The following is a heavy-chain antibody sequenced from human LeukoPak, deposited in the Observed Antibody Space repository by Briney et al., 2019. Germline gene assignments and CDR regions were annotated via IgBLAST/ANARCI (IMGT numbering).Heavy chain of an antibody. CDR2: IKSRADGGTP. CDR3: ATQGLLDAFDI. V-gene: IGHV3-15*01. J-gene: IGHJ3*02. Sequence: GGSLRLSCAASGFTFSDAWMIWVRQAPGKGLEWVGRIKSRADGGTPDHAAPVTGRFTISRDDSNGTLLLQMNSLTTEDTAVYYCATQGLLDAFDIWGQGTMVIVSS. CDR1: GFTFSDAW. D-gene: IGHD3-22*01.